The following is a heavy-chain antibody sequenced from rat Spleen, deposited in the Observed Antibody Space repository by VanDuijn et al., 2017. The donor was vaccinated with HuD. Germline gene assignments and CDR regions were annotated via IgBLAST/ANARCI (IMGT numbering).Heavy chain of an antibody. J-gene: IGHJ1*01. CDR1: GFTFSTFA. V-gene: IGHV5-25*01. CDR3: VRDGNNYWHFDF. Sequence: EVQLVESGGCLVQPGRSLRLSCSASGFTFSTFAMAWVRQTPKKGLEWIATIASGGPNTFYPDSVKGRFTISRDNAKSTLFLQMDSLRSEDTVTYYCVRDGNNYWHFDFWGPGTMVTVSS. CDR2: IASGGPNT. D-gene: IGHD1-12*02.